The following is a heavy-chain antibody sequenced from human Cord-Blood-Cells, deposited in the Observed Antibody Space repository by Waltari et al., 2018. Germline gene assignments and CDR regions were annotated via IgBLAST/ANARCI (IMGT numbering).Heavy chain of an antibody. CDR2: IKKEGSEK. CDR3: ARCPYSSSWSPLDY. V-gene: IGHV3-7*01. D-gene: IGHD6-13*01. Sequence: EVQLVESGGGLVQPGGSLRLSCAASGFIFSSYWMSWVRQAPGKGLEWVANIKKEGSEKYYVDSVKGRFTISRDNAKNSLYLQMNSLRAEDTAVYYCARCPYSSSWSPLDYWGQGTLVTVSS. J-gene: IGHJ4*02. CDR1: GFIFSSYW.